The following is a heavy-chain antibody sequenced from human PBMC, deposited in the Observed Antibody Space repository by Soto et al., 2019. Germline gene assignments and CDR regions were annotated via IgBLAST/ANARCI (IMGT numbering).Heavy chain of an antibody. CDR3: ARMFGPYETDY. CDR2: IYYSGST. V-gene: IGHV4-61*01. Sequence: NPSETLSLTCTVSGGSVSSGSYYRSWIRQPPGKGLEWIGYIYYSGSTNYNPSLKSRVTISVDASKNQFSLKLSSVTAADTAVYYCARMFGPYETDYWGQGTLVTVSS. J-gene: IGHJ4*02. D-gene: IGHD3-10*02. CDR1: GGSVSSGSYY.